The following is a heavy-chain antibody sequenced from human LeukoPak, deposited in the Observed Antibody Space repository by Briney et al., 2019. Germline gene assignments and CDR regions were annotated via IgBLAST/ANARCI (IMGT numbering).Heavy chain of an antibody. CDR2: IYTSGST. V-gene: IGHV4-4*09. CDR1: GGSISSYY. D-gene: IGHD6-13*01. J-gene: IGHJ5*02. CDR3: ARFGGYTSGGQFDP. Sequence: PSETLSLTCTVSGGSISSYYWSWIRQPPGKGLEWIGYIYTSGSTNYNPSLKSRVTISVDTSKRQFSLNVSSVTAADTAVYYCARFGGYTSGGQFDPWGLGTLVTVSS.